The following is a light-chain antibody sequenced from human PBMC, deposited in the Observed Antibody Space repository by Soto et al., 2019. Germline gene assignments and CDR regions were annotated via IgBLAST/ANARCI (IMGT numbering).Light chain of an antibody. CDR3: QQYGGSPIT. V-gene: IGKV3-20*01. J-gene: IGKJ5*01. CDR2: GAS. Sequence: DIVLTQSPGTLSLSPGERATLSCRSSQSVSSSYLAWYQQKPGQAPRLLIYGASSRASGVPVRFSGSGSGTDFTLTISRLEPEDFALYYCQQYGGSPITFGLGTRLEIK. CDR1: QSVSSSY.